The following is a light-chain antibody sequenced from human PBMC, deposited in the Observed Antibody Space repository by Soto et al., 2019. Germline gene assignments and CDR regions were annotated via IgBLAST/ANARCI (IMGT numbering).Light chain of an antibody. J-gene: IGKJ2*01. CDR3: QQSYSTPLYT. V-gene: IGKV1-39*01. CDR2: AAS. Sequence: DIQLNQSPYSLSASVGDRVTITCRASQSVNNFLNWYQQRPGKAPQLLIYAASSLQSGVPSRFSGSGSGTDFTLTISSLQPEDFATYYCQQSYSTPLYTFGLGTKLEI. CDR1: QSVNNF.